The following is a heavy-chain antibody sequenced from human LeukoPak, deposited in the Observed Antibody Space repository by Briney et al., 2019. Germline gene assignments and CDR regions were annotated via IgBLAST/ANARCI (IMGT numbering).Heavy chain of an antibody. Sequence: GASVKVSCKVSGYTLTELSMHWVRQAPGQGLEWMGGIIPIFGTANYAQKFQGRVTITADESTSTAYMELSSLRSEDTAVYYCVAAAAAALFDYWGQGTLVTVSS. J-gene: IGHJ4*02. CDR3: VAAAAAALFDY. CDR1: GYTLTELS. V-gene: IGHV1-69*13. CDR2: IIPIFGTA. D-gene: IGHD6-13*01.